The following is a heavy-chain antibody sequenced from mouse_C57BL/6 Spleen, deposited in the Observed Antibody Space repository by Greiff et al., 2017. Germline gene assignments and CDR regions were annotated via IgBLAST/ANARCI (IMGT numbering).Heavy chain of an antibody. D-gene: IGHD2-4*01. CDR2: IHPNSGST. V-gene: IGHV1-64*01. CDR1: GYTFTSYW. CDR3: ARRGGDYDGFAY. Sequence: QVQLQQPGAELVKPGASVKLSCKASGYTFTSYWMHWVKQRPGQGLEWIGMIHPNSGSTNYNEKFKSKATLTVDKSSSTAYMQLSSLTSEDSAVYYCARRGGDYDGFAYWGQGTLVTVSA. J-gene: IGHJ3*01.